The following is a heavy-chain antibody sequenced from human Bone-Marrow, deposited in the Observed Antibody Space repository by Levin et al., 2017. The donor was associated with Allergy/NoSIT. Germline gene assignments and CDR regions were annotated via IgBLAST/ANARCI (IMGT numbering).Heavy chain of an antibody. V-gene: IGHV4-59*08. CDR3: ATWQGSAAAGTRAFDI. CDR2: IYYSGST. Sequence: PSETLSLTCTVSGGSISSYYWSWIRQPPGKGLEWIGYIYYSGSTNYNPSLKSRVTISVDTSKNQFSLKLSSVTAADTAVYYCATWQGSAAAGTRAFDIWGQGTMVTVSS. J-gene: IGHJ3*02. D-gene: IGHD6-13*01. CDR1: GGSISSYY.